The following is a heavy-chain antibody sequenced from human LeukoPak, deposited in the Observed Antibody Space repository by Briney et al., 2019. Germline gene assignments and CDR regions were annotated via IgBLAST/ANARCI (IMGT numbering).Heavy chain of an antibody. Sequence: GGSLRLSCAASGFTFSSYSMNWVRQAPGKGLEWVSSISSSSSYIYYADSVKGRFTISRVNAKNSLYLQMNSLRAEDTAVYYCARDREPITMVRGVDYWGQGTLVTVSS. V-gene: IGHV3-21*01. D-gene: IGHD3-10*01. CDR2: ISSSSSYI. CDR3: ARDREPITMVRGVDY. CDR1: GFTFSSYS. J-gene: IGHJ4*02.